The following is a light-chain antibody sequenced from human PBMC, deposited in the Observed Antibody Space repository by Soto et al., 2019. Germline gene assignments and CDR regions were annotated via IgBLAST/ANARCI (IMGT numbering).Light chain of an antibody. CDR1: QNLSRN. J-gene: IGKJ2*01. CDR3: QQYEKRPHT. CDR2: YAS. Sequence: EMVMTQSPATLSVSPGERATLSCRASQNLSRNLAWYQQQPGQAPRLLIFYASTRATGIPARFSGSGSGTDFTLTISSLQSEDVAVYYCQQYEKRPHTFGQGTKLEIK. V-gene: IGKV3-15*01.